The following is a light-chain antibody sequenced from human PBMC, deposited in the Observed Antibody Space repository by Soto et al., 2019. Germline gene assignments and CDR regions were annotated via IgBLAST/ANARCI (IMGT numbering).Light chain of an antibody. CDR1: QDIATL. V-gene: IGKV1-12*01. CDR2: AAS. J-gene: IGKJ1*01. CDR3: HQAKTLPRT. Sequence: DIQMTQSPSSVSASVGDRILVTCRASQDIATLLAWYQQKPGKAPQLLIYAASTLQSGVPSRFTGSGSGTDFTLTISSPQPEDFASYYCHQAKTLPRTFGPGTEVEI.